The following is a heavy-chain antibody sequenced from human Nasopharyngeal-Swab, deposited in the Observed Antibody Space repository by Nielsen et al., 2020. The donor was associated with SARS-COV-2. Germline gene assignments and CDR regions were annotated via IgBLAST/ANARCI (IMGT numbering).Heavy chain of an antibody. CDR1: GFTFSSYW. D-gene: IGHD3-10*01. V-gene: IGHV3-74*01. Sequence: GESLKISCAASGFTFSSYWMHWVRKAPGKGLVWVSRINSDGSSTSYADSVKGRFTISRDNAKNSLYLQMNSLRAEDTAVYYCARDLGLSMVRGADYYYGMDVWGQGTTVTVSS. CDR3: ARDLGLSMVRGADYYYGMDV. CDR2: INSDGSST. J-gene: IGHJ6*02.